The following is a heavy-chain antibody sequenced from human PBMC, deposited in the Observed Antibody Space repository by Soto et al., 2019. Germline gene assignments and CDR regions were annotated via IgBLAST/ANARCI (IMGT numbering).Heavy chain of an antibody. J-gene: IGHJ6*02. D-gene: IGHD1-7*01. Sequence: SETLSLTCTVSGDSISSFYWSWIRQPPGKGLEWIGYISYSGSTNYNPSLKSRVTISVDTSKNQFSLKLTSVTAADTAVYYCAREGLITGTTYYYYGMDVWGQGTTVTVSS. CDR3: AREGLITGTTYYYYGMDV. V-gene: IGHV4-59*01. CDR2: ISYSGST. CDR1: GDSISSFY.